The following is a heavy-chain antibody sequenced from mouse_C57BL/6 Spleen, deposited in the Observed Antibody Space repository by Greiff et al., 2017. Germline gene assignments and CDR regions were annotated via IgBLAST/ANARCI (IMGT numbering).Heavy chain of an antibody. CDR3: AKTDGSSERSAY. J-gene: IGHJ3*01. Sequence: QVQLQQPGAELVRPGSSVKLSCKASGYTFTSYWMHWVKQRPIQGLEWIGNIHPSDSETHYNQKFKDKATLTVDKSSSTAYMQLSSLTSEDSAVXYWAKTDGSSERSAYWGQGTLVTVSA. CDR2: IHPSDSET. CDR1: GYTFTSYW. D-gene: IGHD2-3*01. V-gene: IGHV1-52*01.